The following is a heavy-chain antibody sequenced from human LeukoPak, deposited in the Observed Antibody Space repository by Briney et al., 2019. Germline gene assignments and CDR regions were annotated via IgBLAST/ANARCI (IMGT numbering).Heavy chain of an antibody. CDR1: GGSISSYY. Sequence: PSETLSLTCTVSGGSISSYYWSWIRQPPGKGLEWIGYIYYSGSTNYNPSLKSRVTISVDTSKNQFSLKLGSVTAADTAVYYCARHGTDAFDIWGQGTMVTVSS. CDR3: ARHGTDAFDI. V-gene: IGHV4-59*08. CDR2: IYYSGST. D-gene: IGHD1-26*01. J-gene: IGHJ3*02.